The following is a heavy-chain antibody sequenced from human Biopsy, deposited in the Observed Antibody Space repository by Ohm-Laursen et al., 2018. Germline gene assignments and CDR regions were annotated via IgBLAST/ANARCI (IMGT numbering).Heavy chain of an antibody. Sequence: TQTPTLTCSFSGFSLSSRGMCVSWIRQAPGTALEWLVLVDWADSKDYTVSLQTKLSISKDTAYDQVVLTVNNVDPADTATYYCARTPILIVSAGLVYRHRRHLQGMDVWGQGIAVTVS. CDR2: VDWADSK. J-gene: IGHJ6*02. D-gene: IGHD6-13*01. V-gene: IGHV2-70*01. CDR1: GFSLSSRGMC. CDR3: ARTPILIVSAGLVYRHRRHLQGMDV.